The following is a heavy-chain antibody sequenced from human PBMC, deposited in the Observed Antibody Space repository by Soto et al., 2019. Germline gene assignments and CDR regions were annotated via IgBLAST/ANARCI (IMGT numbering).Heavy chain of an antibody. CDR1: GGSFSGYY. CDR3: ARGQRCSGGSCYSLKRNWFDP. J-gene: IGHJ5*02. Sequence: QVQLQQWGAGLLKPSETLSLTCAVYGGSFSGYYWSWIRQPPGKGLEWIGEINHSGSTNYNPSLQRRVTISVDTSKNQFSLKLSSVTAADTAVYYCARGQRCSGGSCYSLKRNWFDPWGQGTLVTVSS. CDR2: INHSGST. V-gene: IGHV4-34*01. D-gene: IGHD2-15*01.